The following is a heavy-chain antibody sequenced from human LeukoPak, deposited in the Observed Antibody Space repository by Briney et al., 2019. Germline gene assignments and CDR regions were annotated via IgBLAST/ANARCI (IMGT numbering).Heavy chain of an antibody. D-gene: IGHD1-1*01. CDR2: IYYSGST. V-gene: IGHV4-39*01. CDR1: GGSISSSSYY. J-gene: IGHJ4*02. CDR3: ARLTQGYPIDY. Sequence: SGTLSLTCTVSGGSISSSSYYWGWIRQPPGKGLEWIGSIYYSGSTYYNPSLKSRVTISVDTSKNQFSLKLSSVTAADTAVYYCARLTQGYPIDYWGQGTLVTVSS.